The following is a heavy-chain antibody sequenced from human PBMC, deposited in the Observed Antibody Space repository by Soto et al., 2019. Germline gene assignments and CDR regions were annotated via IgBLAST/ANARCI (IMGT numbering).Heavy chain of an antibody. J-gene: IGHJ4*02. D-gene: IGHD1-26*01. CDR2: IIPMLGTT. Sequence: QVQLVQSGAEVKKPGSSVKVSCKASGGTFSSFAISWVRQAPGQGLEWMGGIIPMLGTTKDAQKFQGRVTITADESTSTAYMELSSLRSEDTAVYYCARNLLRGGSYSVALNYFDYWGQGTLVTVSS. CDR1: GGTFSSFA. V-gene: IGHV1-69*01. CDR3: ARNLLRGGSYSVALNYFDY.